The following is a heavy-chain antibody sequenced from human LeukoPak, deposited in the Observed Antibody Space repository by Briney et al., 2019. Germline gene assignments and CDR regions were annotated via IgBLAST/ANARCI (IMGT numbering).Heavy chain of an antibody. V-gene: IGHV1-69*05. CDR2: IITVFGTA. J-gene: IGHJ6*03. D-gene: IGHD3-16*01. Sequence: SVKVSCKASGGTFRNYAISWVRQAPGEGLEWMGGIITVFGTANYAQKFQGRVTITTDGFTSTAYMELSSLRSEDTAVYYCARSQLGEYYYYYMDVWGKGTTVTVSS. CDR1: GGTFRNYA. CDR3: ARSQLGEYYYYYMDV.